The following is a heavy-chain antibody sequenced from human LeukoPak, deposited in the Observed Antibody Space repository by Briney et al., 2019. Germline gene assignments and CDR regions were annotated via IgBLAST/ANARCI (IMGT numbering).Heavy chain of an antibody. D-gene: IGHD3-22*01. J-gene: IGHJ4*02. CDR1: GGTFSSYA. Sequence: ASVKVSCTASGGTFSSYAISWVRQAPGQGLEWVGRIIPILGIANYAQKFQGRVTITADKSTSTAYMELSSLRSEDTAVYYCARGKSSGYLAYWGQGTLVTVSS. V-gene: IGHV1-69*04. CDR2: IIPILGIA. CDR3: ARGKSSGYLAY.